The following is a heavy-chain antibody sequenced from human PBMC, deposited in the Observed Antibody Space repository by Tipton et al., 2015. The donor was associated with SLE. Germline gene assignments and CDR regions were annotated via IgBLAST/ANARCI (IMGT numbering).Heavy chain of an antibody. V-gene: IGHV3-30*02. Sequence: SLRLSCAASGFTFSSYGMHWVRQAPGKGLEWVAFIRYDGSNKYYADSVKGRFTISRDNSKNTLYLQMNSLRAEDTAVYYCARDPPSSAYYYYGMDVWGQGTTVTVSS. CDR3: ARDPPSSAYYYYGMDV. D-gene: IGHD2-15*01. CDR1: GFTFSSYG. J-gene: IGHJ6*02. CDR2: IRYDGSNK.